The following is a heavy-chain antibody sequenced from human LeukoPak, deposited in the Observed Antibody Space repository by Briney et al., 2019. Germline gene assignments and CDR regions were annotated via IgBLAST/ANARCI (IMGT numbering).Heavy chain of an antibody. Sequence: GGSLTLSCAASGFTFSRNAMNWVRQAPGKGLEWVASISGSGVGTYYADSVKGRFNISRDNSKNTLYLQMNSLRTEDTAVYHCAKDANYFDSGSYLIPFDFWGQGSQVTVSA. CDR1: GFTFSRNA. V-gene: IGHV3-23*01. CDR2: ISGSGVGT. CDR3: AKDANYFDSGSYLIPFDF. J-gene: IGHJ4*02. D-gene: IGHD3-22*01.